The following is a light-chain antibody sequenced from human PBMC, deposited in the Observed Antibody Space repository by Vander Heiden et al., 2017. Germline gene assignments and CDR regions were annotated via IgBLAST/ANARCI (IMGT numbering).Light chain of an antibody. CDR1: QSICSW. V-gene: IGKV1-5*03. CDR3: QQYNNYPYT. J-gene: IGKJ2*01. Sequence: DIPMTQSPSTLSPSVGDRVTLTCRARQSICSWLASYPQKTGETPNVLIYKASRIESGLPSRFSGSGSGTEITLPLSSLQPDDFATHYCQQYNNYPYTFGQGTKLEIK. CDR2: KAS.